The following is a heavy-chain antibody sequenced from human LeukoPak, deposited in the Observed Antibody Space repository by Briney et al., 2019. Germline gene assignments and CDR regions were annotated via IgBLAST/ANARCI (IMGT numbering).Heavy chain of an antibody. Sequence: GASVKVSCKASGYTFTDYYMHWVRQAPGQGLEWMGWINPDSGGTNYPQKFQGRVTMTRDTSISRAYMDLSSLRSDDTAVYYCASGAIGGGAFDIWGQGTMVTVSS. CDR2: INPDSGGT. CDR3: ASGAIGGGAFDI. D-gene: IGHD2-15*01. V-gene: IGHV1-2*02. J-gene: IGHJ3*02. CDR1: GYTFTDYY.